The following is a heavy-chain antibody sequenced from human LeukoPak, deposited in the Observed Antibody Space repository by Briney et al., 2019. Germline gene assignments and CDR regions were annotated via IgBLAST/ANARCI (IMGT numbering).Heavy chain of an antibody. Sequence: GGSLRLSCAASGFTFSSYEMNWVRQAPGKGLEWVSYISSSGSTIYYADSVKGRFTISRDNAKNSLYLQMNSLRAKDTAVYYCASDRGYYDSSGYYWARYYYYGMDVWGQGTTVTVSS. CDR1: GFTFSSYE. J-gene: IGHJ6*02. D-gene: IGHD3-22*01. V-gene: IGHV3-48*03. CDR2: ISSSGSTI. CDR3: ASDRGYYDSSGYYWARYYYYGMDV.